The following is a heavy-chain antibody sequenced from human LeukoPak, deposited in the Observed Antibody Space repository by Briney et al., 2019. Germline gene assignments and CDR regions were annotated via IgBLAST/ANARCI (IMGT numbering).Heavy chain of an antibody. J-gene: IGHJ4*02. CDR2: IYYSGST. CDR1: GGSISSYF. Sequence: SETLSLTCTVSGGSISSYFWSWIRQPPGKGLEWIGYIYYSGSTNYSPSLKSPVTMSVDTSKNQFSLKLSSVTAADTAVYYCARIDRAVAGTIDYWGQGTLVTVSS. V-gene: IGHV4-59*08. CDR3: ARIDRAVAGTIDY. D-gene: IGHD6-19*01.